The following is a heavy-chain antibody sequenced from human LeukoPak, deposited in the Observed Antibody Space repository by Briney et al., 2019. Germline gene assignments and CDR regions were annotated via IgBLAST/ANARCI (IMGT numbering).Heavy chain of an antibody. CDR3: TRGMNPER. V-gene: IGHV3-9*01. J-gene: IGHJ4*02. CDR2: ISWNSGSI. CDR1: GFTFDDYA. Sequence: GGSLRLSCAASGFTFDDYAMHWVRQAPGKGLEWVSGISWNSGSIGYADSVKGRFTISRDNAKNSLYLQMTSLRVEDTAIYYCTRGMNPERWGQGTLVTVSS. D-gene: IGHD1-14*01.